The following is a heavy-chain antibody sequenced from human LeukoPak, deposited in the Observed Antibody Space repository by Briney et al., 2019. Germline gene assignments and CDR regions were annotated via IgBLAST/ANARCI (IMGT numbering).Heavy chain of an antibody. CDR2: INHSGST. D-gene: IGHD2-2*01. V-gene: IGHV4-39*07. Sequence: PSETLSLTCTVSGGSISSSSYYWSWIRQPPGKGLEWIGEINHSGSTNYNPSLKSRVTISVDTSKNQFSLKLSSVTAADTAVYYCARVHTRADIVVVPAAFPGWFDPWGQGTLVTVSS. CDR1: GGSISSSSYY. CDR3: ARVHTRADIVVVPAAFPGWFDP. J-gene: IGHJ5*02.